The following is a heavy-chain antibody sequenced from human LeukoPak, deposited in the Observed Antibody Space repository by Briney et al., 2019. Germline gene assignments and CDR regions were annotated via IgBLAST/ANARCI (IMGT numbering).Heavy chain of an antibody. CDR1: GFTYSCYA. V-gene: IGHV3-30*04. CDR3: VRDSPPHLSTRIAVAGTGLVDY. CDR2: ISYDGSNK. Sequence: GGSLRLSCAASGFTYSCYAMQCVRQAPGKGLEWVAVISYDGSNKYYADSVKGRFTISRDNSKNTLYLQMNSLRAEDTAVYYCVRDSPPHLSTRIAVAGTGLVDYWGQGTLVTVSS. D-gene: IGHD6-19*01. J-gene: IGHJ4*02.